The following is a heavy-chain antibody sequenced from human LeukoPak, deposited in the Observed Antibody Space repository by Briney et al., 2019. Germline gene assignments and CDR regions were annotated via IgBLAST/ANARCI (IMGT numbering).Heavy chain of an antibody. CDR3: ARVWESMTKVDY. Sequence: SVTLSLTCTVSGGSLGSGGYYWSWIRQHPGTGLEWIGYIYYSGSTYYNPSLKSRVTIPVDTSKNQFSLKLSAVTAADTAVYYCARVWESMTKVDYWGQRTLVTVSS. J-gene: IGHJ4*02. V-gene: IGHV4-31*03. D-gene: IGHD1-26*01. CDR1: GGSLGSGGYY. CDR2: IYYSGST.